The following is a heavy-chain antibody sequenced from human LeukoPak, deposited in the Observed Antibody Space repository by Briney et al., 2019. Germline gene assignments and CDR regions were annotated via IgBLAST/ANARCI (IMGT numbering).Heavy chain of an antibody. CDR2: IRSKANSYAT. D-gene: IGHD3-22*01. CDR3: TSPWYSDSSGYCRDAFDI. J-gene: IGHJ3*02. Sequence: GGSLRLSCAASGFTLSGSAMHWVRQASGKGLEWVGRIRSKANSYATAYAASVKGRFTISRDDSKNTAYLQMNSLKTEDTAVYYCTSPWYSDSSGYCRDAFDIWGQGTMVTVSS. CDR1: GFTLSGSA. V-gene: IGHV3-73*01.